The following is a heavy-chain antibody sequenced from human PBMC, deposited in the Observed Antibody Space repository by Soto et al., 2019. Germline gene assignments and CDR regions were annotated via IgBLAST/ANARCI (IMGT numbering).Heavy chain of an antibody. CDR3: AREGVAPYYYYGMDV. J-gene: IGHJ6*02. V-gene: IGHV1-18*01. Sequence: QVQLVQAGAEVKKPGASVKVSCKASGYTFTRSGISWVRQAPGQGLEWMGWISTYNGDTNYAQTFQGRVTMTTDTSTSTVHMELRSLRSDDTAVYYGAREGVAPYYYYGMDVWGQGTPVTVSS. CDR1: GYTFTRSG. D-gene: IGHD5-12*01. CDR2: ISTYNGDT.